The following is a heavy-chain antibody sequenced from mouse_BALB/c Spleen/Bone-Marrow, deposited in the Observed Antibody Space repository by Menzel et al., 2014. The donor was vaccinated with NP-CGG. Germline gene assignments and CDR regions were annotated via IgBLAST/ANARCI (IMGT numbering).Heavy chain of an antibody. D-gene: IGHD1-1*01. CDR2: ISDGGSYT. CDR3: ARGSGDFDY. Sequence: EVKLVESGGGLVKPGGSLKLSCAASGFTFSDYYMYWVRQTPEKRLEWVATISDGGSYTYYPDSVKGRFTISRDNAKNNLYLQMSSRKSEDTAMYYCARGSGDFDYWGQGTTLTVSS. V-gene: IGHV5-4*02. CDR1: GFTFSDYY. J-gene: IGHJ2*01.